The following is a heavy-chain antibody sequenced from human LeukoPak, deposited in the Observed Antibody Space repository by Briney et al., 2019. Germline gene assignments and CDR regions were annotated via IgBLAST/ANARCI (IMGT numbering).Heavy chain of an antibody. CDR2: INHSGST. CDR3: ARGTVTKKPWDY. Sequence: TSETLSLTCAVYGGSFSGYYWSWIRQPPGKGLEWIGEINHSGSTNYNPSLKSRVTISVDTSKNQFSLKLSSVTAADTAVYYCARGTVTKKPWDYWGQGTLVTVSS. J-gene: IGHJ4*02. D-gene: IGHD4-17*01. CDR1: GGSFSGYY. V-gene: IGHV4-34*01.